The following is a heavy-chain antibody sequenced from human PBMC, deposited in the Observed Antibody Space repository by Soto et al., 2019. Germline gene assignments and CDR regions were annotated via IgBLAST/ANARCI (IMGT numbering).Heavy chain of an antibody. Sequence: SETLSLTCAVSGGSITGSDYSWGWIRQPPGKGLEWIGNIYYSGSTYYNPSLKSRVTISVDTSKNQFSLKLSSVTAADTAVYYCARSTVTTDIVYWGQGTLVTVSS. CDR2: IYYSGST. J-gene: IGHJ4*02. CDR1: GGSITGSDYS. V-gene: IGHV4-30-4*08. CDR3: ARSTVTTDIVY. D-gene: IGHD4-17*01.